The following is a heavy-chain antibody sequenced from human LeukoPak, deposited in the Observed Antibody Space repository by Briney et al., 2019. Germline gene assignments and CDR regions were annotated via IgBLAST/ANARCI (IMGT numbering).Heavy chain of an antibody. Sequence: GGSLRLSCAASGFTFSSYAMSWVRQAPGKGLEWVSAISGSGGSTYYADSVKGRFTISRDNSKNTLSLQMNSLRAEDTAVYYCAGDKTTGGWYEFDYWGQGTLVTVSS. CDR1: GFTFSSYA. J-gene: IGHJ4*02. CDR3: AGDKTTGGWYEFDY. CDR2: ISGSGGST. D-gene: IGHD6-19*01. V-gene: IGHV3-23*01.